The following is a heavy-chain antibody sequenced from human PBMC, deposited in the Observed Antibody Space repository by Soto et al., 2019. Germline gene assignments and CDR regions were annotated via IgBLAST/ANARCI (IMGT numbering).Heavy chain of an antibody. V-gene: IGHV5-10-1*01. J-gene: IGHJ6*02. Sequence: PGESLKISCQGSGYNFTSYWISWVRQMPGKGLEWMGRIDPSDSYTNYSPSFQGHVTISADKSISTAYLQWSSLKASDTAMYYCARLLTGSSWHEVWGQGTTVTVSS. CDR3: ARLLTGSSWHEV. CDR2: IDPSDSYT. D-gene: IGHD6-13*01. CDR1: GYNFTSYW.